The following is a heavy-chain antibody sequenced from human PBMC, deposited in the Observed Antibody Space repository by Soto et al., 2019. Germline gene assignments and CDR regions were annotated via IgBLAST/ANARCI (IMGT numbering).Heavy chain of an antibody. CDR1: GFTFRSYW. CDR3: LRVVPYNNPDF. Sequence: EVQLVESGGGLVQPGGSLRLSCAASGFTFRSYWMHWVRQAPGKGLVWVSRINSDGSSSIYAESVNGRFTISRDNAKNTLDLQMHSLSAEDTAVYYCLRVVPYNNPDFWSQGTLVTVSA. D-gene: IGHD1-1*01. J-gene: IGHJ4*02. V-gene: IGHV3-74*01. CDR2: INSDGSSS.